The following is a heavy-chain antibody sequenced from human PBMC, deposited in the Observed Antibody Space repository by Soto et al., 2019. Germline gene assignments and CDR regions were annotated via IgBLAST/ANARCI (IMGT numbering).Heavy chain of an antibody. Sequence: SETMSLTCTVSGGSISSYYWSWIRQPPGKGLEWIGYIYYSGSTNYNPSLKSRVTISVDTSKNQFSLKLSSVTAADTAVYYCARHWVVFDFWGQGTMVTVSS. D-gene: IGHD2-15*01. CDR3: ARHWVVFDF. J-gene: IGHJ3*01. V-gene: IGHV4-59*08. CDR2: IYYSGST. CDR1: GGSISSYY.